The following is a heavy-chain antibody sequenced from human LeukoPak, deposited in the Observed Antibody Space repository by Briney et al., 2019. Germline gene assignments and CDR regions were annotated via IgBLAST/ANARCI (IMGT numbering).Heavy chain of an antibody. J-gene: IGHJ3*01. CDR2: ITNSGNTI. V-gene: IGHV3-48*03. CDR1: GFTFSSYE. Sequence: PGGSLRLSCAASGFTFSSYEMNWVRQAPGKGLEWISYITNSGNTIYYADSVKGRFTISRDDAKNSLYLQTNSLRAEDTAVYYCARPRITVFGVVPWAFDVWGQGTMVTVSS. CDR3: ARPRITVFGVVPWAFDV. D-gene: IGHD3-3*01.